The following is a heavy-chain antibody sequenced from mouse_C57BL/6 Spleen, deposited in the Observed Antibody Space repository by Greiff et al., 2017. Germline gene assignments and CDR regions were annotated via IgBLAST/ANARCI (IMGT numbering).Heavy chain of an antibody. D-gene: IGHD1-1*01. Sequence: DVKLQESGPGLVKPSQSLSLTCSVTGYSITSGYYWNWIRQFPGNKLEWMGYISYDGSNNYNPSLKNRISITRDTSKNQFFLKLNSVTTEDTATYYCASPLYYSGSSPAWFAYWGQGTLVTVSA. CDR2: ISYDGSN. V-gene: IGHV3-6*01. CDR1: GYSITSGYY. CDR3: ASPLYYSGSSPAWFAY. J-gene: IGHJ3*01.